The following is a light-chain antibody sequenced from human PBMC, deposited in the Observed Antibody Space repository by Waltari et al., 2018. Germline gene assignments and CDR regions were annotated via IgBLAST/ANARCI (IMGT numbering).Light chain of an antibody. Sequence: QSALTQPASVSGSPGQSITISCSGVGSAAGASECVSWHQHHPGKAPQVIIYDVTNPPSGVSDRFSASKSANTASLTISRLQPEDEADYYCSSQTLDGLVLFGGGTRLTVL. CDR2: DVT. CDR3: SSQTLDGLVL. V-gene: IGLV2-14*03. J-gene: IGLJ2*01. CDR1: GSAAGASEC.